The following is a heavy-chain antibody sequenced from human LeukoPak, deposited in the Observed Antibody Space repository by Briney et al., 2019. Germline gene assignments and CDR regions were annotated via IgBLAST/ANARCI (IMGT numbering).Heavy chain of an antibody. Sequence: SETLSLTCTVSGGSISSYYWSWIRQPPGKGLEWIGYIYYSGSTNYNPSLKSRVTISVDTSKNQFSLKLSSVTAADTAVYYCARVPRDTYCNGGSCYSTGAFDIWGQGTMVTVSS. D-gene: IGHD2-15*01. J-gene: IGHJ3*02. CDR2: IYYSGST. CDR1: GGSISSYY. V-gene: IGHV4-59*01. CDR3: ARVPRDTYCNGGSCYSTGAFDI.